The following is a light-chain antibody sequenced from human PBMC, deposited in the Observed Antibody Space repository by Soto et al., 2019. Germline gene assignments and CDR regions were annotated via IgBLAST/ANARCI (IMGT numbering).Light chain of an antibody. CDR3: HPYDNLPFT. J-gene: IGKJ3*01. CDR2: DAS. V-gene: IGKV1-33*01. CDR1: QDISNY. Sequence: DIQMTQSPSSLSASVGDRVTFTCQASQDISNYLNWYQQKPGKAPKLLIYDASNLETEVPSRFSGSVSGTDFTFTISSLQPEDITTYSCHPYDNLPFTFGAGTKVNIK.